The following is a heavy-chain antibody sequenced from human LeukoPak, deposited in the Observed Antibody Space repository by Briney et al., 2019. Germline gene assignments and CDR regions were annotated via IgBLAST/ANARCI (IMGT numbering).Heavy chain of an antibody. Sequence: ASVKVSCKTSGYTFTSYGISWVRQAPGQGLEWMGWISAYNGNTNYAQKVQGRVTMTTDTSTSTAYMELRSLRSDDTAVYYCARAANYYDSSGYYYRDDAFDIWGQGTMVTVSS. J-gene: IGHJ3*02. CDR1: GYTFTSYG. CDR2: ISAYNGNT. D-gene: IGHD3-22*01. V-gene: IGHV1-18*01. CDR3: ARAANYYDSSGYYYRDDAFDI.